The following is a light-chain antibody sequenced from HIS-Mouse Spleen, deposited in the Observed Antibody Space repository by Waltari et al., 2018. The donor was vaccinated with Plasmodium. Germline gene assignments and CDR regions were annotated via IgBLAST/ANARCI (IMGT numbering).Light chain of an antibody. J-gene: IGLJ2*01. CDR3: CSYAGSSTFVV. CDR2: EGS. CDR1: SSDVGSYNL. V-gene: IGLV2-23*03. Sequence: QSALTQPASVSGSPGQSITISCTGTSSDVGSYNLVSWYQQHPGKAPKLMIDEGSKRPPGVSNRFSGSKSGNTASLTISGLQAEDEADYYCCSYAGSSTFVVFGGGTKLTVL.